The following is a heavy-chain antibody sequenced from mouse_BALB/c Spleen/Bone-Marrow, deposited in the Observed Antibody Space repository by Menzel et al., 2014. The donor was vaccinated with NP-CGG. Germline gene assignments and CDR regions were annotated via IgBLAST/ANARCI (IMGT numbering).Heavy chain of an antibody. D-gene: IGHD3-1*01. Sequence: EVKLMESGPGLVKPSQSLSLTCTVTCYSITSDYAWNWIRQFPGNKLEWMGYISYSGSTSYNPSLKSRISITRDTSKNQFFLQLNSVTTEDTATYYCARGGARATGWFAYWGQGTLVTVSA. CDR2: ISYSGST. CDR3: ARGGARATGWFAY. V-gene: IGHV3-2*02. J-gene: IGHJ3*01. CDR1: CYSITSDYA.